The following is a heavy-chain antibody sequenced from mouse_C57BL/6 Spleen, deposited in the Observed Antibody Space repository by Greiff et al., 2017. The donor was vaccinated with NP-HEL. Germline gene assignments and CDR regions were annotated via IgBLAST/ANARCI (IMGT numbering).Heavy chain of an antibody. CDR3: ARGDYGSSYGAMDY. V-gene: IGHV5-4*03. CDR2: ISDGGSYT. J-gene: IGHJ4*01. CDR1: GFTFSSYA. D-gene: IGHD1-1*01. Sequence: EVMLVESGGGLVKPGGSLKLSCAASGFTFSSYAMSWVRQTPEKRLEWVATISDGGSYTYYPDNVKGRFTISRDNAKNNLYLQMSHLKSEDTAMYYCARGDYGSSYGAMDYWGQGTSVTVSS.